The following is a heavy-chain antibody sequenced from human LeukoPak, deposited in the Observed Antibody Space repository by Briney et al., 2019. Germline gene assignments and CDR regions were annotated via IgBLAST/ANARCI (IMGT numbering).Heavy chain of an antibody. CDR2: IYYSGST. D-gene: IGHD2-2*01. V-gene: IGHV4-39*07. CDR1: GGSISSSSYN. J-gene: IGHJ3*02. Sequence: PSETLSLTCTVSGGSISSSSYNWGWIRQPPGKGLEWIGSIYYSGSTYYNPSLKSRVTISVDTSKNQFSLKLSSVTAADTAVYYCARAGAVPAAIVEAFDIWGQGTMVTVSS. CDR3: ARAGAVPAAIVEAFDI.